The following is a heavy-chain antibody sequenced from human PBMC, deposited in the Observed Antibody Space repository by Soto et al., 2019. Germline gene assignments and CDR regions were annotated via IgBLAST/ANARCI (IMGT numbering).Heavy chain of an antibody. D-gene: IGHD3-22*01. J-gene: IGHJ3*02. CDR3: ARLTYYYDSPPFDI. CDR1: GLTCSRAG. V-gene: IGHV3-48*01. CDR2: SASSGGTI. Sequence: GSLRLSCGVSGLTCSRAGLSWVRQPPGKGLEWVSSSASSGGTIYYADSVKGRFTISRDNAKNSLHLQMNNLRAEDTAVYYCARLTYYYDSPPFDIWGQGTMVTVSS.